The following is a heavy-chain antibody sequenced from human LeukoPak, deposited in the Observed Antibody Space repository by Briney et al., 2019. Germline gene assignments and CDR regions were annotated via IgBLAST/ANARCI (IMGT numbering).Heavy chain of an antibody. D-gene: IGHD6-13*01. V-gene: IGHV3-48*03. CDR1: GFTFSSYE. CDR3: ARAFQELPQLYYYYYMDV. J-gene: IGHJ6*03. Sequence: GGSLRLSCAASGFTFSSYEMNLVRQAPGKGLEWVSYISSSGSTIYYADSVKGRFTISRDNAKNSLYLQMNSLRAEDTAVYYCARAFQELPQLYYYYYMDVWGKGTTATVSS. CDR2: ISSSGSTI.